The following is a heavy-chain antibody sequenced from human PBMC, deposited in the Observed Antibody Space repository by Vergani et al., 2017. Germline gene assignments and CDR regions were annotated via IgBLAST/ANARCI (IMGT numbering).Heavy chain of an antibody. J-gene: IGHJ3*02. CDR3: AREGAGGAFDI. CDR2: ISYDGSNK. V-gene: IGHV3-30*03. Sequence: VQLVESGGGLVQPGRCLRLSCAASGFTFSSYGMHWVRQAPGKGLEWVAVISYDGSNKYYADSVKGRFTISRDNSKNTLYLQMNSLRAEDTAVYYCAREGAGGAFDIWGQGTMVTVSS. CDR1: GFTFSSYG. D-gene: IGHD3-16*01.